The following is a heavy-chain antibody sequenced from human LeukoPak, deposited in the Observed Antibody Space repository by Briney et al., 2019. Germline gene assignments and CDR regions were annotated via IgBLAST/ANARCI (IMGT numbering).Heavy chain of an antibody. V-gene: IGHV4-4*07. CDR1: GGSISSYY. CDR3: ARGRTTETTFYFYYHGMDV. D-gene: IGHD4-11*01. J-gene: IGHJ6*02. Sequence: ETLSLTCTVSGGSISSYYWSWIRQPAGKGLEWIGRIYTSGSTNYNPSLKSRVTMSVDTSKNQFSLKLSSVTAADTAVYYCARGRTTETTFYFYYHGMDVWGQGTTVTVSS. CDR2: IYTSGST.